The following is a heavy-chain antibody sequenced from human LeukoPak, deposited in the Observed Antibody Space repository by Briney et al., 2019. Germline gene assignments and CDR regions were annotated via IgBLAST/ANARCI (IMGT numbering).Heavy chain of an antibody. CDR3: ARGRYDFWSGYDY. Sequence: PGRSLRLSCAASGFTFSSYAMHWVRQAPGKGLEWVAVISYDGSNKYYADSVKGRFTISRDNSKNTLYLQMYSLRAEDAAVYYCARGRYDFWSGYDYWGQGTLVTVSS. V-gene: IGHV3-30-3*01. CDR2: ISYDGSNK. CDR1: GFTFSSYA. D-gene: IGHD3-3*01. J-gene: IGHJ4*02.